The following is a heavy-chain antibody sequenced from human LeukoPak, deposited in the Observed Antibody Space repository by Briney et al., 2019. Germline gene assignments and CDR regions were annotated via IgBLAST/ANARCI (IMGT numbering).Heavy chain of an antibody. CDR2: ISYDGSNK. J-gene: IGHJ6*02. CDR3: ARDLPDIVVVPAARDYYYYGMDV. D-gene: IGHD2-2*01. CDR1: GFTFSSYA. Sequence: GWSLTLSCAASGFTFSSYAMHWVRQAPGKGLEWVAVISYDGSNKYYADSVKGRFTISRDNSKNTLSLQMNSLRAEDTAVYYCARDLPDIVVVPAARDYYYYGMDVWGQGTTVTVSS. V-gene: IGHV3-30-3*01.